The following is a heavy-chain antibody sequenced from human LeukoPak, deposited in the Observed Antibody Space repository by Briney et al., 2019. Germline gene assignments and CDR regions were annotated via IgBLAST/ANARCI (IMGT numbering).Heavy chain of an antibody. D-gene: IGHD3-10*01. CDR2: ISGSGSTI. Sequence: GGSLRLSCAASGFTFSDYYMSWIRQAPGKGLEWVSYISGSGSTISYAASVKGRFTISRDNAKNSLYLQMNSLRSDDTAVYYRARVVVRGVISLAPNAEYFQHWGQGTLVTVSS. V-gene: IGHV3-11*01. J-gene: IGHJ1*01. CDR3: ARVVVRGVISLAPNAEYFQH. CDR1: GFTFSDYY.